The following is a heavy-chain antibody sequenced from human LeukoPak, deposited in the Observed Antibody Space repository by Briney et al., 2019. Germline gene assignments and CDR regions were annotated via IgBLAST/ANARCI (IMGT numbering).Heavy chain of an antibody. CDR2: INNEETAA. Sequence: GGSLRLSCAASGFTFNTYWMHWVRQAPGKGLVWVSRINNEETAANYADSVQGRFTISRDNANNMLYLQMDSLRAEDTAVYYCARESTVGPIQTDALDIWGQGTMVTVSS. CDR3: ARESTVGPIQTDALDI. D-gene: IGHD1-26*01. J-gene: IGHJ3*02. CDR1: GFTFNTYW. V-gene: IGHV3-74*01.